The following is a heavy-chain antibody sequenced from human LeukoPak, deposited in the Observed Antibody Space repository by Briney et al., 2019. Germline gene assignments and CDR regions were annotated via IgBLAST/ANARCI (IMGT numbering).Heavy chain of an antibody. Sequence: PGGSLRLSCAASGFTVSSNYMSWVRQAPGKGLEWVSVIYSGGSTYYADSVKGRFTISRDNSKNTLYLQMNSLRAEDTAVYYCATSPTPITMVRGVHFDYWGQGTLVTVSS. CDR3: ATSPTPITMVRGVHFDY. D-gene: IGHD3-10*01. V-gene: IGHV3-53*01. CDR2: IYSGGST. J-gene: IGHJ4*02. CDR1: GFTVSSNY.